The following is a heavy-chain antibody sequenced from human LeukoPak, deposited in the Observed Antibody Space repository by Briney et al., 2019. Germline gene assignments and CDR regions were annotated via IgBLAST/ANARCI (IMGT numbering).Heavy chain of an antibody. CDR2: IYYSGNT. CDR1: GGSISSGDYY. D-gene: IGHD1-14*01. J-gene: IGHJ6*03. V-gene: IGHV4-30-4*01. Sequence: SQTLSLTCTVSGGSISSGDYYWSWIRQPPGKGLEWIGYIYYSGNTYYNPTLNSRVTLSVDTSKNQFSLKLSSVTAADTAVHYCARADHPISNYYYYSYMDVWGKGTTVTVSS. CDR3: ARADHPISNYYYYSYMDV.